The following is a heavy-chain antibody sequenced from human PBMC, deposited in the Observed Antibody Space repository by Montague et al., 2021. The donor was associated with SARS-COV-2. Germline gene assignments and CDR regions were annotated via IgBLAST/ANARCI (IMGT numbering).Heavy chain of an antibody. Sequence: SETRFLTCAVSGGSISTSHWWSWVRQPPGKGLEWIGGIDERGSTNYSPSLKSRVTMSIDKSANQFSLKLASLTAADTAIYFCARDVRTCTWSIRGYGGNYYFDSWGQGTLVAVSS. D-gene: IGHD4-23*01. V-gene: IGHV4-4*02. CDR1: GGSISTSHW. CDR3: ARDVRTCTWSIRGYGGNYYFDS. J-gene: IGHJ4*02. CDR2: IDERGST.